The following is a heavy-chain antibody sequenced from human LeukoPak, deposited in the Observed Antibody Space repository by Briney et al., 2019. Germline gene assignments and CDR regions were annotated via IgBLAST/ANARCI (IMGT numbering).Heavy chain of an antibody. V-gene: IGHV3-23*01. CDR3: AKAGTEVVGALGVYYYYGMDV. Sequence: GGSLRLSCAASGFTFSSYGMHWVRQAPGKGLEWVSAISGSGGSTYYADSVKGRFTISRDNSKNTLYLQMNSLRAEDTAVYYCAKAGTEVVGALGVYYYYGMDVWGQGTTVTVSS. CDR1: GFTFSSYG. D-gene: IGHD1-26*01. J-gene: IGHJ6*02. CDR2: ISGSGGST.